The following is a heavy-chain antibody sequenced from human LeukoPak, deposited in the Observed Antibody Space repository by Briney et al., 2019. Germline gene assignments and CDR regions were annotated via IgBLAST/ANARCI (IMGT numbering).Heavy chain of an antibody. CDR2: INHSKNT. CDR1: GGSFSGHY. CDR3: ARGRDRGPDSSGIWGLKGTSYMDV. Sequence: SETLSLTCAVYGGSFSGHYWSWIRQPPGKGLEWIGEINHSKNTNYNPSLESRVTISVETSKNQFSLKLSSVTAADTAVYYCARGRDRGPDSSGIWGLKGTSYMDVWAKGTTVTVSS. J-gene: IGHJ6*03. D-gene: IGHD3-22*01. V-gene: IGHV4-34*01.